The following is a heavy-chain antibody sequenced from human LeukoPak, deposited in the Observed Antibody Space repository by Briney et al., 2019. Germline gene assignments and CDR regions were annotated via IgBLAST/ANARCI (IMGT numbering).Heavy chain of an antibody. Sequence: GGSLRLSCAASGFTFSSYAMSWVRQAPGKGLEWVSAISGSGGSTYYADSVKGRFTISRDNSKNTLYLQMNSLRAEDTAVYYCAKDRSSVNPYQYSGIKPDAFDIWGQGTMVTVSS. CDR2: ISGSGGST. CDR3: AKDRSSVNPYQYSGIKPDAFDI. CDR1: GFTFSSYA. D-gene: IGHD1-26*01. J-gene: IGHJ3*02. V-gene: IGHV3-23*01.